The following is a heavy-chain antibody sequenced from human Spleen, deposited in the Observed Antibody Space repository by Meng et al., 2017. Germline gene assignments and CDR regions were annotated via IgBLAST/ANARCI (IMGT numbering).Heavy chain of an antibody. CDR2: IIPVFGVT. V-gene: IGHV1-69*10. J-gene: IGHJ4*02. CDR3: ARGIWASPDYYDY. D-gene: IGHD7-27*01. Sequence: SVKVSCKASGGTFSSYGVSWVRQAPGQGLEWMGGIIPVFGVTKYAQKFQGRVTLTADKSTGTAYMEVNSLGSDDTAVYYCARGIWASPDYYDYWGQGTLVTVSS. CDR1: GGTFSSYG.